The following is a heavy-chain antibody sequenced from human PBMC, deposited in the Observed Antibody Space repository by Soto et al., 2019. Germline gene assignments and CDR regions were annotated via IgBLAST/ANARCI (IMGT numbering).Heavy chain of an antibody. CDR3: ARDPLGYCSGGSCYLGY. CDR2: ISAYNGNT. V-gene: IGHV1-18*01. CDR1: GYTFTSYG. J-gene: IGHJ4*02. Sequence: WASVRVSCKASGYTFTSYGISWVRQAPGQGLEWMGWISAYNGNTNYAQKLQGRVTMTTDTSTSTAYMELRSLRSDDTAVYYCARDPLGYCSGGSCYLGYWGQGTLVTVSS. D-gene: IGHD2-15*01.